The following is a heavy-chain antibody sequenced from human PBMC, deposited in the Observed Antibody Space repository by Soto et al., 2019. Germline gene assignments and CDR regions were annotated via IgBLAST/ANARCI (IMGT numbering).Heavy chain of an antibody. V-gene: IGHV3-7*01. Sequence: EVQLVESGGGLVQPGGSLRLSCAASGFTFSSYWMSWVRQAPGKGLEWVGNIKQDGSEKNYVDFVEGRFTISRDNNENSLYLQMNSLRAEDTAVYYCARIASAGRGWDVWGQGTTVVVSS. CDR2: IKQDGSEK. D-gene: IGHD6-13*01. CDR1: GFTFSSYW. CDR3: ARIASAGRGWDV. J-gene: IGHJ6*02.